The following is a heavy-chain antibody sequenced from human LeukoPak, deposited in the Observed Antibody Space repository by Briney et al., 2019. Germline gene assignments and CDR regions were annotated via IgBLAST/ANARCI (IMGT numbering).Heavy chain of an antibody. CDR1: GYAFTSVG. J-gene: IGHJ4*02. D-gene: IGHD6-19*01. Sequence: GASVKVSCKASGYAFTSVGITWVGRAPGQGLDWMGWIRPYNGNKRYAQKFQGRVAMTPDTSTTTAYMELRGLRFNDTAVYYCARAGSGSGWYFDYWGQGTLVTVSS. CDR3: ARAGSGSGWYFDY. CDR2: IRPYNGNK. V-gene: IGHV1-18*01.